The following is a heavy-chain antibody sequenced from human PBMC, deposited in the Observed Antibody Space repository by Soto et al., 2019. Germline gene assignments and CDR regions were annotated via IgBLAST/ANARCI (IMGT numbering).Heavy chain of an antibody. CDR1: GFTFSSYE. J-gene: IGHJ6*02. CDR3: ARDGATIVATILYYYYGMDV. CDR2: ISSSGSTI. V-gene: IGHV3-48*03. D-gene: IGHD5-12*01. Sequence: GGSLRLSCAASGFTFSSYEMNWVRQAPGKGLEWVSYISSSGSTIYYADSVKGRFTISRDNAKDSLYLQMNSLRAEDTAAYYCARDGATIVATILYYYYGMDVWGQGTTVTVSS.